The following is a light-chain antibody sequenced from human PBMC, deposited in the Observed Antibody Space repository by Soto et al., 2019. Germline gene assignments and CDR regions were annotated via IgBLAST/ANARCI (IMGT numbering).Light chain of an antibody. CDR3: QQYYTNSWS. V-gene: IGKV4-1*01. Sequence: DIVMTKSPDSLAVSLGERATINCKSSQSVLYSPNNKNYLAWYQHQPGQPPKMLIYWASIRESGVPDRFSGSGSGTDFTLTISSLQSEDVAVYYCQQYYTNSWSFGQGTKVDIK. J-gene: IGKJ1*01. CDR2: WAS. CDR1: QSVLYSPNNKNY.